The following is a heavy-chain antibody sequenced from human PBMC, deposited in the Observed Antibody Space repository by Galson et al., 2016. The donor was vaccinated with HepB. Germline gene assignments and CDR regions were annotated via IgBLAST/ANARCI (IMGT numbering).Heavy chain of an antibody. D-gene: IGHD4-17*01. CDR1: GFTFNSYG. J-gene: IGHJ4*02. V-gene: IGHV3-33*01. CDR3: ASGTTMTPDYFDY. CDR2: VWYDEINK. Sequence: SLRLSCAASGFTFNSYGMHWVRQAPGKGLEWVALVWYDEINKFYRDSVKGRFTISRDNSKNTLYLQMNNLRAGDTAVYYCASGTTMTPDYFDYWGQGTLVTVSS.